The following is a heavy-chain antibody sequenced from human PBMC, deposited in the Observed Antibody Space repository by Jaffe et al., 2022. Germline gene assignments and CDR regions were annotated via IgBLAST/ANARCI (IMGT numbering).Heavy chain of an antibody. D-gene: IGHD6-13*01. V-gene: IGHV1-3*01. J-gene: IGHJ5*02. Sequence: QVQLVQSGAEVKKPGASVKVSCKASGYTFTSYAMHWVRQAPGQRLEWMGWINAGNGNTKYSQKFQGRVTITRDTSASTAYMELSSLRSEDTAVYYCARGRQQLVWSRFDPWGQGTLVTVSS. CDR3: ARGRQQLVWSRFDP. CDR2: INAGNGNT. CDR1: GYTFTSYA.